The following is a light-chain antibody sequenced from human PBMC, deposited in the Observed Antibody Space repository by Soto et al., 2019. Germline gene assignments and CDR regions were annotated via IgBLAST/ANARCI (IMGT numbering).Light chain of an antibody. CDR1: TGAVTSGHY. Sequence: QAVVTQEPSLTVSPGGTVTLTCGSSTGAVTSGHYPYWIQQKPGQAPTTLIYDTNNKHSWPPARFSGSLLGGKAALTLSGXXPEDEAEYYCLLSYSGARVVFGGGTKLTVL. J-gene: IGLJ2*01. CDR3: LLSYSGARVV. V-gene: IGLV7-46*01. CDR2: DTN.